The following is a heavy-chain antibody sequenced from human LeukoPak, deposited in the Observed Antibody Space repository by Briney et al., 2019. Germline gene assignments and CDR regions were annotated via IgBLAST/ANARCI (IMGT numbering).Heavy chain of an antibody. J-gene: IGHJ6*02. Sequence: PGGSLRLSCEASGFTFSSYAMHWVRQAPGKGLERVAVISYDGSNKYYADSVEGRFTISRDNSKNTLYLQMNSLRAEDTAVYYCAREPSDIVVAYYYYGMDVWGQGTTVTVSS. D-gene: IGHD2-15*01. V-gene: IGHV3-30-3*01. CDR1: GFTFSSYA. CDR2: ISYDGSNK. CDR3: AREPSDIVVAYYYYGMDV.